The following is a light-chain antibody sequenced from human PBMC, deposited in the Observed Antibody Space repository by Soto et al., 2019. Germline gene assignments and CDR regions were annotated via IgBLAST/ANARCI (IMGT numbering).Light chain of an antibody. CDR3: QQYGSSPKYT. CDR1: QSVSSSY. Sequence: EIVLMQSPGTLSLSPGERATLSCRASQSVSSSYLAWYQQKPGQAPRLLIYGASSRATGIPDRFSGSGSGTDFTLTISRLEPEDFAVYYCQQYGSSPKYTFGQGTKLEIK. V-gene: IGKV3-20*01. J-gene: IGKJ2*01. CDR2: GAS.